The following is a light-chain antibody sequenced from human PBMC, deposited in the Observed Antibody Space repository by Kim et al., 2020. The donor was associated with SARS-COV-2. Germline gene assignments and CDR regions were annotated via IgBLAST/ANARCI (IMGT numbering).Light chain of an antibody. Sequence: PGSKAPLSCRAGQSVSSKVAWYQQKPGQAPRLLIYDASTTATGIPARFSGSESGTDFTLTISSLQSEDLAVYHCQQYDDWPPWTFGQGTKVDIK. J-gene: IGKJ1*01. CDR3: QQYDDWPPWT. V-gene: IGKV3-15*01. CDR2: DAS. CDR1: QSVSSK.